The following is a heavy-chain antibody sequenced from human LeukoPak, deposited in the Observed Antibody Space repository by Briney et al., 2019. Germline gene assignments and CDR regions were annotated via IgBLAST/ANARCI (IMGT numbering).Heavy chain of an antibody. CDR3: ARSTHWFDP. J-gene: IGHJ5*02. CDR1: GGSISSYY. Sequence: SETLSLTCTVSGGSISSYYWSWIRQPPGKGLEWIGYIYYSGSTNYNPSLKSRVTISVDTSKNQFSLKLSSVTAAGTAVYYCARSTHWFDPWGQGTLVTVSS. V-gene: IGHV4-59*01. CDR2: IYYSGST.